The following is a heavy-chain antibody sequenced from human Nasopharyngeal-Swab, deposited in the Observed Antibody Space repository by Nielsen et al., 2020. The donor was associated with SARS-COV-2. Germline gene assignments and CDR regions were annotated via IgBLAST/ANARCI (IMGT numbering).Heavy chain of an antibody. V-gene: IGHV2-70*12. CDR3: AHRGGYYDSSGYYY. Sequence: SGPTLVKPTQTLTLTCTFSGFSLSTSGMCVSWIRQPPGKALEWLARIDWDDDKYYSTSLKTRPTISKDTSKNQVVLTMTNMDPVDTATYYCAHRGGYYDSSGYYYWGQGTLVTVSS. J-gene: IGHJ4*02. CDR2: IDWDDDK. CDR1: GFSLSTSGMC. D-gene: IGHD3-22*01.